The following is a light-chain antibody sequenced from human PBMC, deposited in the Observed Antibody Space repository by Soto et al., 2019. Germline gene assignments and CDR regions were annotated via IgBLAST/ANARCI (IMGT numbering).Light chain of an antibody. CDR1: QSVTSY. J-gene: IGKJ1*01. Sequence: EIVFTQSPGTLALSPGERAXXXXXXSQSVTSYLAWYQHKPGQAPRLLIFDASQRATGIPARFRGSGSGTDFTLSISSLEPEDFAVYYCQQRTDRPPWTFGQGTKVDI. V-gene: IGKV3-11*01. CDR2: DAS. CDR3: QQRTDRPPWT.